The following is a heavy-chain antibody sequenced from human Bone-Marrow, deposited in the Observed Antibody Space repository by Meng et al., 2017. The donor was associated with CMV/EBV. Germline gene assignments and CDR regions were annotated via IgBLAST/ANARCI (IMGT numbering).Heavy chain of an antibody. CDR3: ARGVGATKGDDY. CDR1: GFTFDDYA. V-gene: IGHV3-9*01. D-gene: IGHD1-26*01. J-gene: IGHJ4*02. Sequence: SLKISCAASGFTFDDYAMHWVRQAPGKGLEWVSGISWNSGSIGYADSVKGRFTISRDNAKNSLYLQMNSLRAEDTALYYCARGVGATKGDDYWGQGTLVTVSS. CDR2: ISWNSGSI.